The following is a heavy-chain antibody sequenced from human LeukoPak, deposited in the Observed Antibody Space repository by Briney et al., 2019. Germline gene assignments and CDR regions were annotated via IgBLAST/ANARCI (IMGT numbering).Heavy chain of an antibody. V-gene: IGHV3-15*01. J-gene: IGHJ4*02. Sequence: GGSLRLSCAASGFTFSNAWMSWVRQAPGKGLEWVGRIKSKTDGGTTDCAAPVRGRFTISRDDSKNTLYRQMNSLKTEDTAVYYCAPGTGKEQRFDCWGQGTLVTVSS. CDR3: APGTGKEQRFDC. CDR2: IKSKTDGGTT. D-gene: IGHD6-25*01. CDR1: GFTFSNAW.